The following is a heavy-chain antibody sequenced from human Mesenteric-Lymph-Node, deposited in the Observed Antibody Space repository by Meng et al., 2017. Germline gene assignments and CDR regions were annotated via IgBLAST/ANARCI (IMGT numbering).Heavy chain of an antibody. V-gene: IGHV1-46*01. D-gene: IGHD3-22*01. J-gene: IGHJ4*02. CDR1: GYTFTSYY. CDR3: ARADSNYYDSSGYYYFV. Sequence: ASVKVSCKASGYTFTSYYMHWVRQAPGQGLEWMGIINPSGGSTSYAQKFQGRVTMTRDTSISTAYMELSRLRSDDTAVYYCARADSNYYDSSGYYYFVWGQGTLVTVSS. CDR2: INPSGGST.